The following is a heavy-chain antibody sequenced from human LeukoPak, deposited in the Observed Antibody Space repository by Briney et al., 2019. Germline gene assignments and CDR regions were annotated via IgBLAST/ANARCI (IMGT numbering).Heavy chain of an antibody. Sequence: ASVRVSCKAFGYAFTDYYMHWVRQAPGQGLEWMGWISPNSGGTNYAQKFQGRVTMTRDTAISTAYMELSRLRSDDTAIYYCEREYLGRLTSVFDIWGQGTMVTVSS. J-gene: IGHJ3*02. CDR3: EREYLGRLTSVFDI. CDR2: ISPNSGGT. D-gene: IGHD5-12*01. CDR1: GYAFTDYY. V-gene: IGHV1-2*02.